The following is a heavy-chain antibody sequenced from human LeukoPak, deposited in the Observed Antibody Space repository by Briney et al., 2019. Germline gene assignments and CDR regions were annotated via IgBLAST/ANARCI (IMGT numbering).Heavy chain of an antibody. CDR1: GFTFSDYY. Sequence: PGGSLRLSCAASGFTFSDYYMSWIRQAPGKGLEWVSYISSSGSTIYYADSVKGRFTISRDNAKNSLYLQMNSLRAEDTAVYYCARWVVPVPAAPPFDYWGQGTLVTVSS. D-gene: IGHD2-2*01. J-gene: IGHJ4*02. CDR2: ISSSGSTI. V-gene: IGHV3-11*01. CDR3: ARWVVPVPAAPPFDY.